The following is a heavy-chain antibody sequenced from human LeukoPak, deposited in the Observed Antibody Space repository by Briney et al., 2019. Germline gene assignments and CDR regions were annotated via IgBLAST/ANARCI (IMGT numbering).Heavy chain of an antibody. CDR2: MFYSGRT. J-gene: IGHJ4*02. D-gene: IGHD4-4*01. CDR1: DDSIRTHY. V-gene: IGHV4-59*11. Sequence: PSETLSLTCTVSDDSIRTHYWSWIRQPPGKGLEWIEYMFYSGRTNYNPSLKSRVTISLDTSKNQFSLKLRSVTAEDTAIYYCARTRDDYNWEPEYWGQGTLVTVSS. CDR3: ARTRDDYNWEPEY.